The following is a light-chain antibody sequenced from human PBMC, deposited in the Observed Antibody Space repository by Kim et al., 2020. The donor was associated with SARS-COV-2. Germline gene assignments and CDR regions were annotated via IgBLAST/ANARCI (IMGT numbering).Light chain of an antibody. Sequence: ASGGDRVSITCRASQVIGNDLGWYQQRQGKAPNLLIYATSTLQGGVPSRFSGSGSGTNFTLTISSLQPEDFATYYCLQDYKYPLTFGQGTRLEIK. CDR1: QVIGND. CDR2: ATS. J-gene: IGKJ5*01. CDR3: LQDYKYPLT. V-gene: IGKV1-6*01.